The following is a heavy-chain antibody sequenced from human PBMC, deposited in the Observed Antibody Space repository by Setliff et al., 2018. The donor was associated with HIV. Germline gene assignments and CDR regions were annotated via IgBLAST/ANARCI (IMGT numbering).Heavy chain of an antibody. CDR1: AASIRNSY. V-gene: IGHV4-4*07. J-gene: IGHJ6*03. CDR2: IYPSGTI. Sequence: SETLSLTCTVSAASIRNSYWTWIRQPAGKGLEWIGRIYPSGTINYNPSLKSRVTMSVDTSKNQFSLRLTAVSAADTALYYCARGGGTASPIDYHSYIDVWGKGTTVTVSS. CDR3: ARGGGTASPIDYHSYIDV. D-gene: IGHD2-21*01.